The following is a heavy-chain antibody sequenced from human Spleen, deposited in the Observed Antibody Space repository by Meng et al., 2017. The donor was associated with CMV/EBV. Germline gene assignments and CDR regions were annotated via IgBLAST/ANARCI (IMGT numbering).Heavy chain of an antibody. D-gene: IGHD3-3*01. Sequence: GGSLRLSCAASGFTFSNYWMSWVRQAPGKGLEWVANIKQDGSEKNYVDSVKGRFTISRDNSKNTLYLQMNSLRAEDTAVYYCAKEKDDFWSGYYSYYYGMDVWGQGTTVTVSS. CDR2: IKQDGSEK. CDR3: AKEKDDFWSGYYSYYYGMDV. V-gene: IGHV3-7*01. CDR1: GFTFSNYW. J-gene: IGHJ6*02.